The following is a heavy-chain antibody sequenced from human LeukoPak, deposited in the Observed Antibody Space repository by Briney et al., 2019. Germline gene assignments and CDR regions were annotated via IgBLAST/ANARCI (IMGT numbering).Heavy chain of an antibody. CDR1: GFTFSSYG. Sequence: GGSLRLSCAASGFTFSSYGMHWVRQAPGKGLEWVAVISYDGSNKYYADSVKSRFTISRDNSKNTLYLQMNSLRAEDTAVYYCAKVALDYGSGDNAYFDYWGQGTLVTVSS. CDR3: AKVALDYGSGDNAYFDY. D-gene: IGHD3-10*01. V-gene: IGHV3-30*18. J-gene: IGHJ4*02. CDR2: ISYDGSNK.